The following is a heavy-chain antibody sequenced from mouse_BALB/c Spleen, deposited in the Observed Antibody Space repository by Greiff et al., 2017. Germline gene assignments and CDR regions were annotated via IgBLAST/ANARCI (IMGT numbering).Heavy chain of an antibody. CDR3: TRKEIHYYGYGAMDY. Sequence: EVKLVESGGGLVQPGGSMKLSCVASGFTFSNYWMNWVRQSPEKGLEWVAEIRLKSNNYATHYAESVKGRFTISRDDSKSSVYLQMNNLRAEDTGIYYCTRKEIHYYGYGAMDYWGQGTSVTVSS. CDR1: GFTFSNYW. J-gene: IGHJ4*01. V-gene: IGHV6-6*02. D-gene: IGHD1-2*01. CDR2: IRLKSNNYAT.